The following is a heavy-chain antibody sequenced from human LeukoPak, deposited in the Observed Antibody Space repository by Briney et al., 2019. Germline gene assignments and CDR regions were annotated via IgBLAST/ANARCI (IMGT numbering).Heavy chain of an antibody. CDR1: GFTFSSYA. D-gene: IGHD6-19*01. CDR2: IKQDGSEK. J-gene: IGHJ2*01. Sequence: GRSLRLSCAASGFTFSSYAMHWVRQAPGKGLEWVANIKQDGSEKYYVDSVKGRFTISRDNAKNTLYLQMNSLRAEDTAVYYCAREDRIAVAEGYFDLWGRGTLVTVSS. V-gene: IGHV3-7*01. CDR3: AREDRIAVAEGYFDL.